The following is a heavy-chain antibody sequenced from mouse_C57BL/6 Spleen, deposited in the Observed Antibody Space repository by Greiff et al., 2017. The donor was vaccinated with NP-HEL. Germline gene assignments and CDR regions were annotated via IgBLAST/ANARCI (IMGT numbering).Heavy chain of an antibody. V-gene: IGHV6-6*01. J-gene: IGHJ4*01. CDR2: IRNKANNHAT. D-gene: IGHD1-1*01. CDR1: GFTFSDAW. Sequence: EVKVEESGGGLVQPGGSMKLSCAASGFTFSDAWMDWVRQSPEKGLEWVAEIRNKANNHATYYAESVKGRFTISRDDSKSSVYLQMNSLRAEDTGIYYCTRHDYGSLGYYAMDYWGQGTSVTVSS. CDR3: TRHDYGSLGYYAMDY.